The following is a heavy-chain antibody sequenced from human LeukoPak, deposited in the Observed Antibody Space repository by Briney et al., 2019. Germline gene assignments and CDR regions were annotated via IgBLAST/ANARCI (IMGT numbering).Heavy chain of an antibody. CDR1: GFTFSSYS. D-gene: IGHD6-13*01. CDR2: ISSSSSTI. J-gene: IGHJ5*02. CDR3: ARDLRHSSSWQNWFDP. V-gene: IGHV3-48*01. Sequence: GGSLRLSCAASGFTFSSYSMNWVRQAPGKGLEWVSYISSSSSTIYYADSVKGRFTISRDNAKNSLYLQMNNLRAEDTAVYYCARDLRHSSSWQNWFDPWGQGTLVTVSS.